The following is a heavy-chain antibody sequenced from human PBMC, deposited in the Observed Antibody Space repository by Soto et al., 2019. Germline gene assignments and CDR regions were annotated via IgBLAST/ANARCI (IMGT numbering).Heavy chain of an antibody. D-gene: IGHD1-20*01. J-gene: IGHJ5*02. CDR1: GFTFSGYA. CDR3: VNLGITESMPGGRP. CDR2: ISSNGGST. V-gene: IGHV3-64D*08. Sequence: GGSLRLSCSASGFTFSGYAMHWVRQAPGKGLEYVSAISSNGGSTYYADSVKGRFTISRDNSKNTLYLQMSSLRAEDTAVYYCVNLGITESMPGGRPWGQGTWVPVSS.